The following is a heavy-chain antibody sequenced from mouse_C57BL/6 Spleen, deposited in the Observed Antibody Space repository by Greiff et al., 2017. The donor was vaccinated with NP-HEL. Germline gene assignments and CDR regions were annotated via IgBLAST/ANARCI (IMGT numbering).Heavy chain of an antibody. CDR1: GFTFSSYG. Sequence: EVKVVESGGDLVKPGGSLKLSCAASGFTFSSYGMSWVRQTPDKRLEWVATISSGGSYTYYPDSVKGRFTISRDNAKNTLYLQMSSLKAEDTAMYYCARPDGYYPDYYAMDYWGQGTSVTVSS. CDR2: ISSGGSYT. CDR3: ARPDGYYPDYYAMDY. V-gene: IGHV5-6*01. J-gene: IGHJ4*01. D-gene: IGHD2-3*01.